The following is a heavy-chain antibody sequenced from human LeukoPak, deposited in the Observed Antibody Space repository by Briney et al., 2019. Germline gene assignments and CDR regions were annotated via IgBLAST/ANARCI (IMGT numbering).Heavy chain of an antibody. CDR3: AKDSYPLGVAVAGTRFDY. CDR1: GFTFSSYA. CDR2: ISGSGGSQ. V-gene: IGHV3-23*01. J-gene: IGHJ4*02. D-gene: IGHD6-19*01. Sequence: GGSLRLSCAASGFTFSSYAMNWVRQAPGKGLEWVSGISGSGGSQYYADSAKGRFTVSRDISKSTLYLQMNSLRAEDTAVYYCAKDSYPLGVAVAGTRFDYWGQGTLVTVPS.